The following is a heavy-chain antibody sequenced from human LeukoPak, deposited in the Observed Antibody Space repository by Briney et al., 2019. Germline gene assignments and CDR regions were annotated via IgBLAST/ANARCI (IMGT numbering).Heavy chain of an antibody. CDR1: GYIFTSYG. D-gene: IGHD3-22*01. CDR3: ARDMRHYRNYDSSGYYYNFKY. J-gene: IGHJ4*02. V-gene: IGHV1-18*01. Sequence: ASVKVSCKASGYIFTSYGISWVRQAPGQGLEWMGWISVNNGYTNYAQKFQGRVTMTTDTSTSTAYMDLRSLRSDDTAVYYCARDMRHYRNYDSSGYYYNFKYWGQGTLVTVSS. CDR2: ISVNNGYT.